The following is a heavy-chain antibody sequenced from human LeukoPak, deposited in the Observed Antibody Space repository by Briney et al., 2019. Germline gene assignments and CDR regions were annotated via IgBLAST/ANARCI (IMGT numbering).Heavy chain of an antibody. V-gene: IGHV4-59*01. CDR1: GGSIGTYY. D-gene: IGHD2-15*01. CDR2: VYYSGST. Sequence: PSETLSLTXTVSGGSIGTYYWSWIRQPPGKGLEWIGYVYYSGSTHYHPSLKSRVTISVDTSKNQFSLTLSSVTAADTAVYYCARNGYCSGSYCYGYYYYMDVWGTGTTVSVSS. CDR3: ARNGYCSGSYCYGYYYYMDV. J-gene: IGHJ6*03.